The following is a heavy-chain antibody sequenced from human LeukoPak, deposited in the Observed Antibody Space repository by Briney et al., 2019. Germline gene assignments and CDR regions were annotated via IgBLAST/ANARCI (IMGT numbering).Heavy chain of an antibody. CDR2: IIPIFGTA. J-gene: IGHJ3*02. CDR3: AAVGARFYYDSSGYDAFDI. V-gene: IGHV1-69*05. CDR1: GGTFSSYA. Sequence: SVKVSCKASGGTFSSYAISWVRQAPGQGLEWMGGIIPIFGTANYAQKFQERVTITRDMSTSTAYMELSSLRSEDTAVYYCAAVGARFYYDSSGYDAFDIWGQGTMVTVSS. D-gene: IGHD3-22*01.